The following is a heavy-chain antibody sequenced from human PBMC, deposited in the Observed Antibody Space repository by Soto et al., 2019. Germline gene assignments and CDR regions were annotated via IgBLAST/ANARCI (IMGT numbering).Heavy chain of an antibody. Sequence: EVQLVESGGGLVQPGGSLRLSCAASGFTFSSYWMHWVRQAPGKGLVWVSRINSDGSSTSYADSVKGRFTISRDNAKNTLYLQMNSLRAEDTAVCYCARENVLRYFDWRLGMGNWFDPWGQGTLVTVSS. CDR1: GFTFSSYW. V-gene: IGHV3-74*01. CDR2: INSDGSST. CDR3: ARENVLRYFDWRLGMGNWFDP. D-gene: IGHD3-9*01. J-gene: IGHJ5*02.